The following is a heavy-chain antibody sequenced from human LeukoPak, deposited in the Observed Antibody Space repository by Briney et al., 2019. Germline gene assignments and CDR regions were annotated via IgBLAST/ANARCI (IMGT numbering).Heavy chain of an antibody. V-gene: IGHV3-7*03. CDR2: IKQDGIEK. CDR3: AKVSSLRTLYYFDY. D-gene: IGHD4-17*01. CDR1: GFTFSNFW. Sequence: PGGSLRLSCAASGFTFSNFWMDWVRQVPGKRPEWVANIKQDGIEKYFLGSVKGRFAISRDNAKNSLYLQMNSLRAEDTALYYCAKVSSLRTLYYFDYWGQGTLVTVSS. J-gene: IGHJ4*02.